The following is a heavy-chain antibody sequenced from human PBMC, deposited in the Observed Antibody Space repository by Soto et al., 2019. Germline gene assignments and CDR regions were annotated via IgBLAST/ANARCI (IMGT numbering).Heavy chain of an antibody. Sequence: EVQLVESGGGLVQPGGSLRLSCAASEFTFSGRSVHWVRQAPGKGLVWVSGIDKVGTDSTYADTVKGRFTSSRDNAKNTVYLQMNSLRVEDTAVYYCARAWFGPDVWGKGTTVTVSS. CDR2: IDKVGTDS. D-gene: IGHD3-10*01. V-gene: IGHV3-74*01. CDR3: ARAWFGPDV. CDR1: EFTFSGRS. J-gene: IGHJ6*03.